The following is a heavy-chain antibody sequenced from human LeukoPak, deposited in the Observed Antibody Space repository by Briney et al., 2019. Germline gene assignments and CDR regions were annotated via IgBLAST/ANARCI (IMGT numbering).Heavy chain of an antibody. V-gene: IGHV1-8*01. Sequence: ASVKVSCKASGYTFTSYDINWVRQATGQGLEWMGWMNPNSGNTGYAQKFQGRVTMTRHTSISTAYMELSSLRSEDTAVYYCARVVLRYAPGYYGIDVWGQGTTVTVSS. J-gene: IGHJ6*02. CDR3: ARVVLRYAPGYYGIDV. CDR1: GYTFTSYD. D-gene: IGHD3-9*01. CDR2: MNPNSGNT.